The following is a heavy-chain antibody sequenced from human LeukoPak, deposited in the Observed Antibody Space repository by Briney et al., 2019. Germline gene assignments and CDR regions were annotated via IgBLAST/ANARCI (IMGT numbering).Heavy chain of an antibody. Sequence: PGGSLRLSCAASGFTVSSNYVSWVRQAPGKGLEWVSSISSSSSYIYYADSVKGRFTISRDNAKNSLYLQMNSLRAEDTAVYYCARDAPPHYCSGGSCYSGIDYWGQGTLVTVSS. CDR1: GFTVSSNY. D-gene: IGHD2-15*01. CDR3: ARDAPPHYCSGGSCYSGIDY. J-gene: IGHJ4*02. V-gene: IGHV3-21*01. CDR2: ISSSSSYI.